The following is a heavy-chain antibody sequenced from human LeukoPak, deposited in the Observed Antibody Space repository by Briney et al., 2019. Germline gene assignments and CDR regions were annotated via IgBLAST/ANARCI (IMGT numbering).Heavy chain of an antibody. Sequence: GGSLRLSCAASGFTFDDYAMHWVRQAPGKGLEWVSGISWNSGSIGYADSVKGRFTISRDNAKNSLYLQMNSLRAEDTALYYCAKDMRSYSSGWYSDFDYWGQGTLVTVSS. CDR1: GFTFDDYA. CDR3: AKDMRSYSSGWYSDFDY. D-gene: IGHD6-19*01. CDR2: ISWNSGSI. V-gene: IGHV3-9*01. J-gene: IGHJ4*02.